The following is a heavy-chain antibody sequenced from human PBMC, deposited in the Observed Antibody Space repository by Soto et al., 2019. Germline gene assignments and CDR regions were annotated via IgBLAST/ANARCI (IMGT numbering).Heavy chain of an antibody. Sequence: QVQLVESGGGVVQPGRSLRLSCAASGFTFSSYDMHWVRQAPGKGLEWVAVISYDGSNKYYADSVKGRFTISRDNSKNTLYLQMNSLRAEDTDVYYCAKDGPYDTTLGAFDIWGQGTMVTVSS. J-gene: IGHJ3*02. CDR2: ISYDGSNK. D-gene: IGHD3-22*01. CDR1: GFTFSSYD. CDR3: AKDGPYDTTLGAFDI. V-gene: IGHV3-30*18.